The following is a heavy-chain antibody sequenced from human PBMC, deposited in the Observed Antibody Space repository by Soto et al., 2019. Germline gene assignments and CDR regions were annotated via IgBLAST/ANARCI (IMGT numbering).Heavy chain of an antibody. J-gene: IGHJ4*02. CDR2: IYYNGNT. Sequence: QVQLQESGPGLVKPSQTLSLTCSVSGGSISSGSYYWSWIRQHPGKGLEWIGYIYYNGNTYYNPYHNSQVTISVETSQSDFSLKVSSVTAADTAVYYGAGVCYYEGYWGQGTLVTVSS. CDR3: AGVCYYEGY. D-gene: IGHD3-22*01. CDR1: GGSISSGSYY. V-gene: IGHV4-31*01.